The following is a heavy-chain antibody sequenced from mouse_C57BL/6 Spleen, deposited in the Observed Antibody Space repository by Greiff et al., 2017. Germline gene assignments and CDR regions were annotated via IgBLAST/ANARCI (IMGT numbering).Heavy chain of an antibody. J-gene: IGHJ4*01. CDR1: GFTFSDYY. Sequence: EVKLVESEGGLVQPGSSMKLSCTASGFTFSDYYMAWVRQVPEKGLEWVANINYDGSSTYYLDSLKSRFIISRDNAKNILYLQMSSLKSEDTATYYCARDYGSSYGYAMDYWGQGTSVTVSS. D-gene: IGHD1-1*01. CDR3: ARDYGSSYGYAMDY. CDR2: INYDGSST. V-gene: IGHV5-16*01.